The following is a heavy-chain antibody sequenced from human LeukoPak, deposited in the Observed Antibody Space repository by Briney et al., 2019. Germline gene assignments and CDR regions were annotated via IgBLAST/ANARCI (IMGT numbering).Heavy chain of an antibody. CDR2: ISAYNGNT. CDR3: ARDVELAAAGTTWDFDY. J-gene: IGHJ4*02. V-gene: IGHV1-18*01. Sequence: ASVTVSCKGSGYTFTSYGISGLRQAPARGVDGMGWISAYNGNTNYAQKLQGRVTMTTDTSTSTAYMELRSLRSDDTAVYYCARDVELAAAGTTWDFDYWGQGTLVTVSS. CDR1: GYTFTSYG. D-gene: IGHD6-13*01.